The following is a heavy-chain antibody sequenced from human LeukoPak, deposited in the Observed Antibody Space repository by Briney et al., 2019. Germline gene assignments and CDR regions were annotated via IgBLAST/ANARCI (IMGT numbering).Heavy chain of an antibody. CDR3: ARDLTGGLFDY. V-gene: IGHV3-30*03. CDR1: GFTFSSYG. D-gene: IGHD1-14*01. Sequence: GGSLRLSCAASGFTFSSYGMHWVRQAPGKGLEWVAVISYDGSNKYYADSVKGRFTISRDNSKNTLYLQMNSLRAEDTAVYYCARDLTGGLFDYWGQGTLVTVSS. CDR2: ISYDGSNK. J-gene: IGHJ4*02.